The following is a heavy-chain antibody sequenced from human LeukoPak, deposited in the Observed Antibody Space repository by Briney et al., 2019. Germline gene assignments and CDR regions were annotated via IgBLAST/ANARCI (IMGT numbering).Heavy chain of an antibody. CDR2: IYHSGST. Sequence: PSETLSVTCTVSGYSISSGYYWGWIRQPPGKGLEWIGSIYHSGSTYYNPSLKSRVTISVDTSKNQFSLKLSSVTAADTAVYYCARLPLGYCSGGSRNCRGNIDYWGQGTLVTVSS. CDR3: ARLPLGYCSGGSRNCRGNIDY. CDR1: GYSISSGYY. D-gene: IGHD2-15*01. V-gene: IGHV4-38-2*02. J-gene: IGHJ4*02.